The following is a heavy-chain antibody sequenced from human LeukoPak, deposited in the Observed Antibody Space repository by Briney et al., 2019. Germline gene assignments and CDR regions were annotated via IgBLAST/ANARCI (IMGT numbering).Heavy chain of an antibody. CDR3: AKGVAVTDDVFDI. J-gene: IGHJ3*02. Sequence: PGGSLRLSCAASGFTFSSYAMSWVRQAPGKGLEWVPAISGSGGSTYYADSVKGRFTISRDNSKNTLYLQMNSLRAEDTAVYYCAKGVAVTDDVFDIWGQGTMVTVSS. V-gene: IGHV3-23*01. D-gene: IGHD6-19*01. CDR2: ISGSGGST. CDR1: GFTFSSYA.